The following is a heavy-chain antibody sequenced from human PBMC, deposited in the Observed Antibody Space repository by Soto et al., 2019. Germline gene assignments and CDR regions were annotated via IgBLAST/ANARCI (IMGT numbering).Heavy chain of an antibody. CDR2: IIPIFGTA. J-gene: IGHJ4*02. V-gene: IGHV1-69*12. CDR1: GGTFSSYA. D-gene: IGHD2-15*01. CDR3: ARAGRYCSGGSCYDFAY. Sequence: QVQLVQSGAEVKKPGSSVKVSCKASGGTFSSYAISWVRQAPGQGLEWMGGIIPIFGTANYAQKFQGEVTITADESTSTAYMELSSLRPEDTAVYYCARAGRYCSGGSCYDFAYWGQGTLVTVSS.